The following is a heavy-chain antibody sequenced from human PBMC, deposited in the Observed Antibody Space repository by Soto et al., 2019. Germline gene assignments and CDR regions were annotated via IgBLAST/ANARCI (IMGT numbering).Heavy chain of an antibody. V-gene: IGHV4-39*01. J-gene: IGHJ4*02. CDR2: IYYSGST. CDR1: GGSISCSSYY. CDR3: ARFMYSSSWYLGSPKYYFDY. Sequence: SETLSLTCTVSGGSISCSSYYWGWIRQPPGKGLEWIGSIYYSGSTYYNPSLKSRVTISVDTSKNQFSLKLSSVTAADTAVYYCARFMYSSSWYLGSPKYYFDYWGQGTLVTVSS. D-gene: IGHD6-13*01.